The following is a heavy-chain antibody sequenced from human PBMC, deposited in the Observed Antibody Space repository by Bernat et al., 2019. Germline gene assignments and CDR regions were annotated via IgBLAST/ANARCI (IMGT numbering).Heavy chain of an antibody. V-gene: IGHV2-5*02. J-gene: IGHJ4*02. CDR1: GFSLSTSGVG. CDR3: AHRSSPRGGALSRSDPWDY. D-gene: IGHD1-26*01. Sequence: QITLKESGPTLVKPTQTLTLTCTFSGFSLSTSGVGVGWIRQPPGKALEWLALIYWDDDKRYSPSLKNRLTITKDTSKNQAVLTMTNMDPADTATYYCAHRSSPRGGALSRSDPWDYWGQGTLVTVSS. CDR2: IYWDDDK.